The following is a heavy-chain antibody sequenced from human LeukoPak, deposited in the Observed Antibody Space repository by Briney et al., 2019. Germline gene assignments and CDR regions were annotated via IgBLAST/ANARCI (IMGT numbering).Heavy chain of an antibody. CDR2: IYYSGST. V-gene: IGHV4-31*03. CDR1: GGSISSGGYY. J-gene: IGHJ4*02. Sequence: SETLSLTCTVSGGSISSGGYYWSWIRQHPGKGLEWIGYIYYSGSTYYNPSLKSRVTISVGTSKNQFSLKLSSVTAADTAVYYCARGRQYCGGDCYSEEWGQGTLVTVSS. CDR3: ARGRQYCGGDCYSEE. D-gene: IGHD2-21*02.